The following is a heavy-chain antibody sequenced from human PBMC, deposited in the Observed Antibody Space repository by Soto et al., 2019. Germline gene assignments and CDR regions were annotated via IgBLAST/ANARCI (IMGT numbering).Heavy chain of an antibody. CDR3: ATPTLRWPYWYFDL. J-gene: IGHJ2*01. CDR1: GGTFSSYA. V-gene: IGHV1-69*06. CDR2: IIPIFGKA. Sequence: SVKVSCKASGGTFSSYAISWVRQAPGQGLEWMGGIIPIFGKANYAQKFQGRVSMTEDKSTDTAYMELSSLRSENTAVYYCATPTLRWPYWYFDLWGRGTLVTVSS. D-gene: IGHD4-17*01.